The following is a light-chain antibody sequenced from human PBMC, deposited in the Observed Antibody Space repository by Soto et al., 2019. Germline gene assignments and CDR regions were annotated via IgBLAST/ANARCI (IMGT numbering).Light chain of an antibody. Sequence: DTVMTQTPLSLAVTPGRPASISCKSSQSLLHSDGKTYLYWYLQKAGQPPQSLIYEVSKRFSEVPDRISGSGSGTDFTLKISRVEAEDVGIYYCQQSTQYPITFGQGTRLEI. CDR3: QQSTQYPIT. J-gene: IGKJ5*01. CDR1: QSLLHSDGKTY. CDR2: EVS. V-gene: IGKV2D-29*01.